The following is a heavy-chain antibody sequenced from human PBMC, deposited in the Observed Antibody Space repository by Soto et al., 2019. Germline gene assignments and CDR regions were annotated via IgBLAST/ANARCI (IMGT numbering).Heavy chain of an antibody. J-gene: IGHJ6*02. CDR3: ARGQNYYDSSGYPDYYYHGMDV. Sequence: SEPLSGGYTVSGVSSGSGGGYWSWIRQPPWKGLEWIWCIYYSGSTYYNPSLKSRVTISVDTSKNQFSLKLSSVTAADTAVYYCARGQNYYDSSGYPDYYYHGMDVPAQGPTVTLSS. V-gene: IGHV4-30-4*01. CDR1: GVSSGSGGGY. CDR2: IYYSGST. D-gene: IGHD3-22*01.